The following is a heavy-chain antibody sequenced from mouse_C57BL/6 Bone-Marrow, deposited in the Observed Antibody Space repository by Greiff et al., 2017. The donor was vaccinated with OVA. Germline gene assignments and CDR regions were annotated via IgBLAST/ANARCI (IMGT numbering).Heavy chain of an antibody. J-gene: IGHJ3*01. Sequence: VQLQESGPELVKPGASVKISCKASGYAFSSSWMNWVKQRPGKGLEWIGRIYPGDGDTNYNGKFKGKATLTADKSSSTACMQLSSLTSEDSAVYFCASPYYGSSPWSAYWGQGTLVTVSA. CDR2: IYPGDGDT. CDR3: ASPYYGSSPWSAY. D-gene: IGHD1-1*01. V-gene: IGHV1-82*01. CDR1: GYAFSSSW.